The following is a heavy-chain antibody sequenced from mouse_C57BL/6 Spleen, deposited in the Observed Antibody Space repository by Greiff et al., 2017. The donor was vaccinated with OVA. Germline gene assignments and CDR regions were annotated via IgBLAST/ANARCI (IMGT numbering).Heavy chain of an antibody. CDR2: IYPSDSET. Sequence: QVQLQQPGAELVRPGSSVKLSCKASGYTFTSYWMDWVKQRPGQGLEWIGNIYPSDSETHYNQKFKDKATLTVDKSSSTAYMQLSSLTSEDSAVYYCAREPYYGSSYAMDYWGQGTSVTVSS. CDR3: AREPYYGSSYAMDY. J-gene: IGHJ4*01. CDR1: GYTFTSYW. V-gene: IGHV1-61*01. D-gene: IGHD1-1*01.